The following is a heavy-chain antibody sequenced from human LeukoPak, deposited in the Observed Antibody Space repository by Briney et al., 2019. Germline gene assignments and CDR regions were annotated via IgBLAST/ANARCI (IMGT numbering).Heavy chain of an antibody. D-gene: IGHD2-15*01. Sequence: GGSLRLSCAASGFTFSSYGMHWVRQAPGKGLEWLSVIWYDGINKYYADSVKGRFTISRDNSKNTLYLQMNSLRAEDTAVYYCARTHCSRASCYIDYWGQGTLVTVSS. J-gene: IGHJ4*02. CDR3: ARTHCSRASCYIDY. V-gene: IGHV3-33*01. CDR2: IWYDGINK. CDR1: GFTFSSYG.